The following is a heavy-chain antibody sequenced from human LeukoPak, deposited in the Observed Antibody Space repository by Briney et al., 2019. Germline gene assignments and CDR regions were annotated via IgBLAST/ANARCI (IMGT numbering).Heavy chain of an antibody. Sequence: SETLSLTCTVSGGSISSSSYYWGWIRQPPGKGLEWIGSIYYSGSTYYNPSLKSRVTISVDTSKNQFSLKLSSVTAADTAVYYCARTGGYSYGSFDYWGQGTLVTVSS. CDR2: IYYSGST. CDR1: GGSISSSSYY. J-gene: IGHJ4*02. V-gene: IGHV4-39*01. D-gene: IGHD5-18*01. CDR3: ARTGGYSYGSFDY.